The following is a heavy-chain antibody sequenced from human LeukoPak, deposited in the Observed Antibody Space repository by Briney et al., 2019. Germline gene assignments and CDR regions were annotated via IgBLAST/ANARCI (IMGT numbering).Heavy chain of an antibody. J-gene: IGHJ4*02. CDR3: ARGVYYDSSGYFDY. CDR2: IYTSGIT. CDR1: GASITGGSYY. V-gene: IGHV4-61*02. Sequence: SETLSLTCTVSGASITGGSYYWTWIRQPAGKGLEWIGRIYTSGITTYNPSLKSRVTISVDRSKNQFSLKLISVTAADTAVYYCARGVYYDSSGYFDYWGQGTLVTVSS. D-gene: IGHD3-22*01.